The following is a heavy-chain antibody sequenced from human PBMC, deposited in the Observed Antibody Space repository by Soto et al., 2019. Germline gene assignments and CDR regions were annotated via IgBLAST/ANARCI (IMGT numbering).Heavy chain of an antibody. J-gene: IGHJ5*02. V-gene: IGHV3-23*01. CDR2: ISGSGGST. CDR3: AKGDLWFGGPTRYNWFDP. CDR1: GFTFSSYA. Sequence: GGSLRLSCAASGFTFSSYAMSWVRQAPGKGLEWVSAISGSGGSTYYADSVKGRFTISRDNSKNTLYLQMNSLRAEDTAVYYCAKGDLWFGGPTRYNWFDPWGQGTLVTVSS. D-gene: IGHD3-10*01.